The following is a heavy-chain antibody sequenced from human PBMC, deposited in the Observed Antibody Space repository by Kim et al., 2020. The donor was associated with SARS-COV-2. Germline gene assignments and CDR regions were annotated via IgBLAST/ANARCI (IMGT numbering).Heavy chain of an antibody. Sequence: SETLSLTCTVSGGSISSSSYYWGWIRQPPGKGLEWIGSIYYSGSTYYNPSLKSRVTISVDTSKNQFSLKLSSVTAADTAVYYCARATALAYCGGDCNLDAFDIWGQGTMVTVSS. CDR2: IYYSGST. CDR3: ARATALAYCGGDCNLDAFDI. D-gene: IGHD2-21*02. J-gene: IGHJ3*02. V-gene: IGHV4-39*07. CDR1: GGSISSSSYY.